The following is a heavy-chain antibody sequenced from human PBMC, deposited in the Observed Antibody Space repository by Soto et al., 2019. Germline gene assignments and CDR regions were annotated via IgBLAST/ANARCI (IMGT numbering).Heavy chain of an antibody. J-gene: IGHJ6*02. D-gene: IGHD4-4*01. V-gene: IGHV3-30*03. CDR3: ARSRDGYSFYFYYGMDG. Sequence: PGGSLRLSCAASGFIFTSYGVHWVRQAPGKGLEWMALILHDGSAEYYADSVKGRFTISRDNSKNTLYLRMNSLTAEDTAVYYCARSRDGYSFYFYYGMDGWGQGTTVTVS. CDR1: GFIFTSYG. CDR2: ILHDGSAE.